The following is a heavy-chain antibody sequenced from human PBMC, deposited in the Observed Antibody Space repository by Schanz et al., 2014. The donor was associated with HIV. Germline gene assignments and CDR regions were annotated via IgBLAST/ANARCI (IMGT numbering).Heavy chain of an antibody. V-gene: IGHV3-7*01. D-gene: IGHD3-22*01. Sequence: VQLVESGGGVVQPGRSLILSCAASRFSFRGYGMHWVRQTPGKGLEWVANIKQDGSEKYYVDSVKGRFTISRDNAKNSLYLQMNSLRAEDTAVYYCAREYMQKHYYDSSGYHYPYYYYGMDVWGQGTTVTVSS. J-gene: IGHJ6*02. CDR2: IKQDGSEK. CDR3: AREYMQKHYYDSSGYHYPYYYYGMDV. CDR1: RFSFRGYG.